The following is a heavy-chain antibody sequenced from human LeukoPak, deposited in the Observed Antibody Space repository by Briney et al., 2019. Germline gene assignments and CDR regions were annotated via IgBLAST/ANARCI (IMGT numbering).Heavy chain of an antibody. J-gene: IGHJ4*02. Sequence: PAGSLTLSCAASGFPFSSYVMHWLRQAPGKGLEWVAVMWFDGGKIYYEDSVKGRFTISRDNPKNTLYLQMNSLRAEDTAVYHCARDFTNIRGGGYFDNWGQGTLVTVSS. V-gene: IGHV3-33*01. CDR2: MWFDGGKI. CDR3: ARDFTNIRGGGYFDN. CDR1: GFPFSSYV. D-gene: IGHD2-15*01.